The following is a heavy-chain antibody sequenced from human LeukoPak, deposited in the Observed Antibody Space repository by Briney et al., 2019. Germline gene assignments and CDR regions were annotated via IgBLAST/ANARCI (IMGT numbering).Heavy chain of an antibody. J-gene: IGHJ4*02. D-gene: IGHD2-15*01. CDR1: GFTFDDYA. Sequence: PGGSLRLSCVVSGFTFDDYAMHWVRQAPGKGLEWVSGISWNSGKIAYADSVKGRFTISRDNVKNSLYLQMNSLRPEDTAFYFCAKDGRKLRTDEPYLDYWGQGTLVSVSS. CDR2: ISWNSGKI. V-gene: IGHV3-9*01. CDR3: AKDGRKLRTDEPYLDY.